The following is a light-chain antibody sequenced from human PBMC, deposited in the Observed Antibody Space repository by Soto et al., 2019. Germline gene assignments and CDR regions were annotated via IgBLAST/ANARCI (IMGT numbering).Light chain of an antibody. V-gene: IGLV2-14*01. J-gene: IGLJ1*01. CDR1: SSDVGGYNY. CDR3: SSYTSRSNSYD. Sequence: QSVLTQPASVSGSPGQSITISCTGTSSDVGGYNYVSWYQQHPGKAPKLMIYDVSNRPSGVSNRFSGSKSGNTASLTISGLRAEDEANYYCSSYTSRSNSYDSGTGTRSPS. CDR2: DVS.